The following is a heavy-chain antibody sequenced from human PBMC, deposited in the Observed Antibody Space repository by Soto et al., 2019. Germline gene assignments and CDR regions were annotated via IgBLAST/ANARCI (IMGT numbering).Heavy chain of an antibody. CDR3: ATSREDYIYCSGGSCYSSYFDY. Sequence: PSETLSLTCTVSGGSISSSSYYWGWIRQPPGKGLEWIGSIYYSGSTYYNPSLKSRVTISVDTSKNQFSLKLSSVTAADTAAYYCATSREDYIYCSGGSCYSSYFDYWGQGTLVTVSS. D-gene: IGHD2-15*01. V-gene: IGHV4-39*01. J-gene: IGHJ4*02. CDR2: IYYSGST. CDR1: GGSISSSSYY.